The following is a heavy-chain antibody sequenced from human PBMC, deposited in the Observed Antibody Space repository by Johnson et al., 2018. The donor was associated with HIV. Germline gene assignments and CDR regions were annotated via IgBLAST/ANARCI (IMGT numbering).Heavy chain of an antibody. V-gene: IGHV3-64*01. J-gene: IGHJ3*02. CDR1: GFTFSSYA. CDR3: ARGGAQLLEWLLSDQYAFDI. Sequence: AQLVESGGGVVQPWGSLRLSCAASGFTFSSYAMHWVRQAPGKGLEYVSSITSNGNSTYYANSVKGRFSISRDNSQNTLYLQMGSLRTEDMAVYYCARGGAQLLEWLLSDQYAFDIWGQGTKVTVSS. CDR2: ITSNGNST. D-gene: IGHD3-3*01.